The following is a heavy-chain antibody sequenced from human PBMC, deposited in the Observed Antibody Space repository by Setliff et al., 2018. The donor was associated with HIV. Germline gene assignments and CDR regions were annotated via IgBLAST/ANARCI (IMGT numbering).Heavy chain of an antibody. Sequence: PSETLSLTCTVSGVSISNYYWSWIRQPAGKGLEWIGRIYTSGSTNYNPSLKSRVTISVDTSKNQFSLKLSSVTAADTAVYYCASLYYYDSSGYTPYMDVWGKGTTVTVSS. CDR2: IYTSGST. CDR1: GVSISNYY. J-gene: IGHJ6*03. CDR3: ASLYYYDSSGYTPYMDV. D-gene: IGHD3-22*01. V-gene: IGHV4-4*07.